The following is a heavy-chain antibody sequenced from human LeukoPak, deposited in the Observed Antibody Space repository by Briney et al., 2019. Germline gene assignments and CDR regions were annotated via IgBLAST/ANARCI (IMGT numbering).Heavy chain of an antibody. CDR1: GGTFSSYA. CDR3: ARDGLVGATQAIDY. D-gene: IGHD1-26*01. Sequence: ASVKVSCKASGGTFSSYAISWVRQSPGQGLEWMGGIIPIFGTANYAQKFQGRVTMTRNTSISTAYMELSSLRSEDTAVYYCARDGLVGATQAIDYWGQGTLVTVSS. V-gene: IGHV1-69*05. J-gene: IGHJ4*02. CDR2: IIPIFGTA.